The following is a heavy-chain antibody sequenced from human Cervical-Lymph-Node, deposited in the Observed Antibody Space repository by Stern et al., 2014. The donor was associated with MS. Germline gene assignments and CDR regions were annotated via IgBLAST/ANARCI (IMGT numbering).Heavy chain of an antibody. CDR1: GGSISSGGHY. Sequence: MQLVESGPGLVKPSQTLSLTCTVSGGSISSGGHYWSWIRQHPGKGLEWIGYIYYSGGTFYNPSLKSRVSISLDTSKNQFSLKLSSVTAADTAVYYCASRWSGTYYGQNWFDPWGQGTLVTVSS. CDR3: ASRWSGTYYGQNWFDP. J-gene: IGHJ5*02. CDR2: IYYSGGT. D-gene: IGHD1-26*01. V-gene: IGHV4-31*03.